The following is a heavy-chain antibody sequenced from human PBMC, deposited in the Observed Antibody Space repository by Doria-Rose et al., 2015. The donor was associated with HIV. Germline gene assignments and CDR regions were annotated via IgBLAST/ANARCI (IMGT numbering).Heavy chain of an antibody. CDR2: INHSGST. CDR3: ARGLLRGGWNDVDYYYGMDV. V-gene: IGHV4-34*01. D-gene: IGHD1-1*01. J-gene: IGHJ6*02. CDR1: GGSFSGYY. Sequence: QVQLQESGAGLVKPSETLSLTCAVFGGSFSGYYWSWIRLPPGKGLEWIGEINHSGSTNYKTSLKSRVIISLDTSKNLFSLKLSSVTAADTAVYYCARGLLRGGWNDVDYYYGMDVWGQGTTVTVSS.